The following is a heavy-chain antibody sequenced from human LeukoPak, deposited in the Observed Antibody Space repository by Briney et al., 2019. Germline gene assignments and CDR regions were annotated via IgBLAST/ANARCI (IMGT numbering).Heavy chain of an antibody. Sequence: SVKVSCKASGGTFSSYAISWVRQAPGQGLEWMGGIIPIFGTANYAQKFQGRVTITADESTSTAYMELSSLRSEDTAVYYCAREVGSSSYYYYYYYMDVWGKGTTVTVSS. CDR1: GGTFSSYA. CDR2: IIPIFGTA. CDR3: AREVGSSSYYYYYYYMDV. J-gene: IGHJ6*03. D-gene: IGHD6-6*01. V-gene: IGHV1-69*13.